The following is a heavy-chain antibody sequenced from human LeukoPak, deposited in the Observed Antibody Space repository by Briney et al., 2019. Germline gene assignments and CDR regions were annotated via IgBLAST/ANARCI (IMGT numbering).Heavy chain of an antibody. V-gene: IGHV3-23*01. CDR2: ISGSGDTT. CDR1: GFTFSRYA. CDR3: AVETELGFDY. Sequence: GGSLRLSCAASGFTFSRYAMSWVRQAPGMGLEWVSVISGSGDTTYYAGSVKGRFTISRDNSKNTLYLQVNSLRAEDTAVYYCAVETELGFDYWGQGTLVTVSS. D-gene: IGHD7-27*01. J-gene: IGHJ4*02.